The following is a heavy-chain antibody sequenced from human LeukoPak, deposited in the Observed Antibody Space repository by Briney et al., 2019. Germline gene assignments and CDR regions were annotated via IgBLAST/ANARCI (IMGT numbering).Heavy chain of an antibody. CDR3: AKSRGSGSSMARGVSFDY. CDR2: ISDGGGIT. V-gene: IGHV3-23*01. Sequence: GGSLRLSCAASGFTFNSYSMNWVRQAPGKGLEWVSTISDGGGITYYADSVKGRYTISRDNSKNTLFLQMNSLRAEDTAVYYCAKSRGSGSSMARGVSFDYWGQGTLVTVSS. J-gene: IGHJ4*02. D-gene: IGHD3-10*01. CDR1: GFTFNSYS.